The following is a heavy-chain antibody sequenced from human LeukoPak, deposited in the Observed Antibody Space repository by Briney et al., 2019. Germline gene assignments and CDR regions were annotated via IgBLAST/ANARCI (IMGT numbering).Heavy chain of an antibody. CDR2: INPNSGGT. D-gene: IGHD1-26*01. CDR1: GYTFTGYY. Sequence: ASVKVSCKASGYTFTGYYMHWVRQAPGQGLEWMGWINPNSGGTNYAQKFQGRVTMTRDTSISTAYMELSSLRSEDTAVYYCTRDAPHMGIVGATISVYWGQGTLVTVSS. CDR3: TRDAPHMGIVGATISVY. J-gene: IGHJ4*02. V-gene: IGHV1-2*02.